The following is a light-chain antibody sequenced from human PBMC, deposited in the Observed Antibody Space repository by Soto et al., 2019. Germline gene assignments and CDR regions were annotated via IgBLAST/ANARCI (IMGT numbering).Light chain of an antibody. CDR1: QSVRSY. J-gene: IGKJ1*01. V-gene: IGKV3-20*01. Sequence: EIVLTQSPGTLSLSPGERATLSCRASQSVRSYLAWFQQKPGQAPRLLIYGASSRATGIPDRFSGSGSGTDFTLTISRLEPEDFAVYYCQQYGSLPRTFGQGTKVDIK. CDR3: QQYGSLPRT. CDR2: GAS.